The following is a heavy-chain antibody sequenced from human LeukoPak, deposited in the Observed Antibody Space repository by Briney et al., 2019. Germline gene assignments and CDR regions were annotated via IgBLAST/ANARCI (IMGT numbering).Heavy chain of an antibody. D-gene: IGHD6-6*01. V-gene: IGHV1-2*02. J-gene: IGHJ4*02. CDR2: INPNSGGT. CDR1: GYTFTGYY. Sequence: EVSVKVSCKASGYTFTGYYMHWVRQAPGQGLEWMGWINPNSGGTNYAQKFQGRVTMTRDTSISTAYMELSRLRSDDTAVYYCALSLQLGWYFDYWGQGTLVTVSS. CDR3: ALSLQLGWYFDY.